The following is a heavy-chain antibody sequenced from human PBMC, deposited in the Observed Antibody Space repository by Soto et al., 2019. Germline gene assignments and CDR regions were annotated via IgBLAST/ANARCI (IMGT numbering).Heavy chain of an antibody. V-gene: IGHV1-8*02. D-gene: IGHD6-19*01. Sequence: QVQLVQSGAEVKRPGASVKVSCTTSGYKFADYNMNWVRQATGRGLEWLGYMNSFSGGSDFAPKFQDRLTPTKNTSISTAYLELTNLRDHDTVVYYSARGSAFLRTGNSGFWGQGTPVTVSS. CDR3: ARGSAFLRTGNSGF. CDR1: GYKFADYN. CDR2: MNSFSGGS. J-gene: IGHJ4*02.